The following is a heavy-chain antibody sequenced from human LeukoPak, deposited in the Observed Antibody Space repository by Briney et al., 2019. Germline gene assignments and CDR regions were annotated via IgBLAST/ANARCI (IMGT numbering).Heavy chain of an antibody. Sequence: PSETLSLTCTVSGGSISSGGYYWSWIRQHPGKGLEWIGEINHSGSTNYNPSLKSRVTISVDTSKNQFSLKLSSVTAADTAVYYCARGRRRFFMFDPWGQGTLVAVSS. CDR1: GGSISSGGYY. CDR3: ARGRRRFFMFDP. D-gene: IGHD3-3*01. CDR2: INHSGST. J-gene: IGHJ5*02. V-gene: IGHV4-39*07.